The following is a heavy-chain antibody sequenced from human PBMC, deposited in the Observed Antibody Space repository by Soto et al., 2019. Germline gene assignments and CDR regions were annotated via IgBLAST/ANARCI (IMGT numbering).Heavy chain of an antibody. CDR1: GGSISDFY. Sequence: PSETLSLTCNVSGGSISDFYWSWIRQSPGKRLEWIGCLYYTGSTNYNPALKSRVTISLDTSKNQFSLKVRSVTAADTAVYYCARGGGYDFRSSQAPPIDVWGQGTTVTVSS. V-gene: IGHV4-59*01. CDR2: LYYTGST. D-gene: IGHD3-3*01. CDR3: ARGGGYDFRSSQAPPIDV. J-gene: IGHJ6*02.